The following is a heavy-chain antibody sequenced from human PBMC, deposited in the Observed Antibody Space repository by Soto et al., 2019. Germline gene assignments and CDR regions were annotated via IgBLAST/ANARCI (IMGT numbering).Heavy chain of an antibody. CDR2: ISNTDATT. Sequence: QVQLVESGGGLVKPGGSLRLSCAGSGFTFSDFYMTWIRQTPGKGLEWVSYISNTDATTIYADSVEGRFSISRDNAKNSLYLKRNSLRAEDTAVYFCGRGGWRGGMDVWGQGTTVTVSS. D-gene: IGHD6-19*01. V-gene: IGHV3-11*01. J-gene: IGHJ6*02. CDR1: GFTFSDFY. CDR3: GRGGWRGGMDV.